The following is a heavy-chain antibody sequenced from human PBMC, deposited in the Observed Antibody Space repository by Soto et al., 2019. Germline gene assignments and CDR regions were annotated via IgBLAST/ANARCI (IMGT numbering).Heavy chain of an antibody. CDR3: APHWRLPITFDY. CDR2: ISGSGGST. CDR1: GFTFSSYA. V-gene: IGHV3-23*01. J-gene: IGHJ4*02. D-gene: IGHD1-1*01. Sequence: PGGSLRLSCAASGFTFSSYAMSWVRQAPGKGLEWVSAISGSGGSTYYADSVKGRFTISRDNSKNTLYLQMNSLRAEDTAVYYCAPHWRLPITFDYWGQGTLVTVSS.